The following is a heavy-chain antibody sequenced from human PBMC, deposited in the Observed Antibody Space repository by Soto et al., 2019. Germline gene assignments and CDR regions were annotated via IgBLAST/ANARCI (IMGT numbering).Heavy chain of an antibody. Sequence: QVQLVQSGAEVKKPGASVKVSCKASGYTFTSYGISWVRQAPGQGLEWMGWISAYNGNTNYAQKLQGRVTMTTDTSTSTDYMELRSLRSDDTAVYYCARDPEAMDIVAAGNWFDPWGQGTLVTVSS. CDR2: ISAYNGNT. CDR3: ARDPEAMDIVAAGNWFDP. D-gene: IGHD5-12*01. CDR1: GYTFTSYG. J-gene: IGHJ5*02. V-gene: IGHV1-18*01.